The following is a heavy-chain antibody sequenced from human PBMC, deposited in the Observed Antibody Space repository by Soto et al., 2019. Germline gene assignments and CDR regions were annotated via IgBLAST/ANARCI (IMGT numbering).Heavy chain of an antibody. Sequence: SETLSLTCAVSGGSISSGGYSWSWLRQPPGKGRVWLGYFYHSGSTYFNPSLKRRTTITVDRSKTQFSLMLSFVTDADTAVYYCARGCGSGSYFANPCFDDWGQGTLVTVSS. D-gene: IGHD3-10*01. V-gene: IGHV4-30-2*01. CDR2: FYHSGST. CDR1: GGSISSGGYS. J-gene: IGHJ4*02. CDR3: ARGCGSGSYFANPCFDD.